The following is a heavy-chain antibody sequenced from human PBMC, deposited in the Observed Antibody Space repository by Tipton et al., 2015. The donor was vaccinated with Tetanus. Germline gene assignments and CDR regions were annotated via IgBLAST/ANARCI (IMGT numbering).Heavy chain of an antibody. J-gene: IGHJ6*02. CDR2: IYDSGTT. Sequence: TLSLTCALSGGSISRGAYSWSWIRQSPGKGLEWIGYIYDSGTTYSNPSLKSRVTISVGETKRQFSLNLTSVTAADTAVYYCARYNSYFYAMDVWGQGTTVTVSS. CDR3: ARYNSYFYAMDV. CDR1: GGSISRGAYS. V-gene: IGHV4-30-2*06. D-gene: IGHD5-24*01.